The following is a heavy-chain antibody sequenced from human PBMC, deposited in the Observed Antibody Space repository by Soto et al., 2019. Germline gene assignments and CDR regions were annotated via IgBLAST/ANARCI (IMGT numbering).Heavy chain of an antibody. Sequence: QVQLQQWGAGLLKPSETLSLTCAVYGGSFSGYYWSWIRQPPGKGLEWIGEINHSGSTNYNPSLKSRVTISVDTSKNQFSLKLSSVTAADTAVYYCARVPSDDGGDQLLNRDYWGQGTLVTVSS. J-gene: IGHJ4*02. V-gene: IGHV4-34*01. CDR1: GGSFSGYY. CDR2: INHSGST. CDR3: ARVPSDDGGDQLLNRDY. D-gene: IGHD2-2*02.